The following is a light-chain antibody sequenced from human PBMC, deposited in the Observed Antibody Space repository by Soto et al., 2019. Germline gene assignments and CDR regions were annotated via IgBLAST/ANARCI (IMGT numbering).Light chain of an antibody. CDR1: SSNIGAGYD. J-gene: IGLJ2*01. Sequence: QLVLTQPPSVSGAPGQRVTISCTGSSSNIGAGYDVHWYQQLPGTAPKLLIYGNSNRPSGVPDRFSGSKSGTSASLAITGLQAEDVADYYCQSYDSSLSGSRVVFGGGTKLTVL. V-gene: IGLV1-40*01. CDR3: QSYDSSLSGSRVV. CDR2: GNS.